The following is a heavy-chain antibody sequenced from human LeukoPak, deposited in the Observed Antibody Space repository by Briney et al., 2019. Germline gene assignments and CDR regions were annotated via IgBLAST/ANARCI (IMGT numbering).Heavy chain of an antibody. J-gene: IGHJ6*03. CDR1: GFTVSSNY. D-gene: IGHD3-10*01. CDR2: IYSGGST. V-gene: IGHV3-53*01. CDR3: ASGSGSYRTPYYYRDV. Sequence: HTGGSLRLSCAASGFTVSSNYMSWVRQAPGKGLGWVSVIYSGGSTYYADSVKGRFTISRDNSKNTLYLQMNSLRAEDTAVYYCASGSGSYRTPYYYRDVWGTGTTVTVSS.